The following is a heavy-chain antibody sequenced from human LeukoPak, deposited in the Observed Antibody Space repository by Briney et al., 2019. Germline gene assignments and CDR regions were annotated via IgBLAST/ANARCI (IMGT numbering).Heavy chain of an antibody. CDR2: IRSSSDNI. CDR1: GFTFSSYP. V-gene: IGHV3-48*01. D-gene: IGHD5-24*01. Sequence: GGSLRLSCAASGFTFSSYPINWVRQAPGKGLEWVSHIRSSSDNIHYADSVRGRFTISRDNAKNSLYLQMNSLRAEDTAVYYCARDDQFAFDIWGQGTMVTVSS. J-gene: IGHJ3*02. CDR3: ARDDQFAFDI.